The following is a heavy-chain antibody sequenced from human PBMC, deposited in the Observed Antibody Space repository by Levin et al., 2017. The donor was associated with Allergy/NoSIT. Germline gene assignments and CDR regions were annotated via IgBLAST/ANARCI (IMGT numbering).Heavy chain of an antibody. D-gene: IGHD6-13*01. Sequence: SETLSLTCAVYGGSFSGYYWSWIRQPPGKGLEWIGEINHSGSTNYNPSLKSRVTISVDTSNNQFSLKLTSVTAADTAVYYCARGYSTSWTFYFDYWGQGALVTVSS. CDR1: GGSFSGYY. V-gene: IGHV4-34*01. J-gene: IGHJ4*02. CDR3: ARGYSTSWTFYFDY. CDR2: INHSGST.